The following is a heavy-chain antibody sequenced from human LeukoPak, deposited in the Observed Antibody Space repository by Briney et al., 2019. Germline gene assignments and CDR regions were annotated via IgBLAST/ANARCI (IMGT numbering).Heavy chain of an antibody. Sequence: SGGSLRLSCAASGFTFSSYAMSWVRQAPGKGLEWVSSISGSGGNTYYADSVKGRFTISRDNSKNTQYLQMNSLRAEDTAVYYCAKGRGIHSTWGQGTLVTVSS. CDR1: GFTFSSYA. J-gene: IGHJ4*02. CDR3: AKGRGIHST. D-gene: IGHD2/OR15-2a*01. CDR2: ISGSGGNT. V-gene: IGHV3-23*01.